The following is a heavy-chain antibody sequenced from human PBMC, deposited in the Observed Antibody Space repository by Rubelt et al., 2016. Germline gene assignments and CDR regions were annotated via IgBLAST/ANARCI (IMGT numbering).Heavy chain of an antibody. CDR3: TTEDAPVYPN. J-gene: IGHJ4*02. CDR1: SVSNAW. V-gene: IGHV3-15*07. CDR2: IKSKTDGGTT. D-gene: IGHD2-8*01. Sequence: SVSNAWMNWVRQAPGKGLEWVGRIKSKTDGGTTDYAAPVKGRFTISRDDSKNSVYGQMNSRETEDTAVNYCTTEDAPVYPNGGQGTLVTVSS.